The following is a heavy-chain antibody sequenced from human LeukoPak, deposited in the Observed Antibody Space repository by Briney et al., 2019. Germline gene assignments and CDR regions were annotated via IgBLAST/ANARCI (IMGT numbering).Heavy chain of an antibody. J-gene: IGHJ4*02. CDR2: ISPYNGNT. Sequence: ASVKVSCKTSGYTFTRYGISWVRQAPGQGLEWMGWISPYNGNTNYAQKFQGRVTMTTDTSTSTAYMEVRSLGSDDTAVYYCARERESAVYLETCDYWGQGTLVTVSS. CDR1: GYTFTRYG. CDR3: ARERESAVYLETCDY. V-gene: IGHV1-18*01. D-gene: IGHD1-20*01.